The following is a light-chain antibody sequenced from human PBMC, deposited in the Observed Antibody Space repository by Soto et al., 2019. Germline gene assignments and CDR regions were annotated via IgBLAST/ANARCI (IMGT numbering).Light chain of an antibody. J-gene: IGKJ4*01. Sequence: IVMSQSPATVSVSPGESATLSCRASQSISGNLAWYQQKPGLSPRLLIYHTSTRATGVPARFSGSGSGTEFSLTISSLQSEDSAVYYCQRYDNWPLTFGGVTKVDI. V-gene: IGKV3-15*01. CDR2: HTS. CDR1: QSISGN. CDR3: QRYDNWPLT.